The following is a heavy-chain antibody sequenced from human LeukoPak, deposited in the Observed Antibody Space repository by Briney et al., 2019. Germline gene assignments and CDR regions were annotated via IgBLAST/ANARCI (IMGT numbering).Heavy chain of an antibody. D-gene: IGHD7-27*01. CDR1: GFTFSSFE. Sequence: GGSLRLSCAASGFTFSSFEMIWVRQAPGKGLEWVSYISSSGSTIYYADSVKGRFTISRDNAKNSLYVQMNSLSAEDTAVYYCARLGLFAGFVGDYWGQGTLVTASS. V-gene: IGHV3-48*03. J-gene: IGHJ4*02. CDR3: ARLGLFAGFVGDY. CDR2: ISSSGSTI.